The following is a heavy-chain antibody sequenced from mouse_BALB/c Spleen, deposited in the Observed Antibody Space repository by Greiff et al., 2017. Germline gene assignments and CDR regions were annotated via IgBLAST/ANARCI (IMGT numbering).Heavy chain of an antibody. V-gene: IGHV5-6-3*01. Sequence: DVMLVESGGGLVQPGGSLKLSCAASGFTFSSYGMSWVRQTPDKRLELVATINSNGGSTYYPDSVKGRFTISRDNAKNTLYLQMSSLKSEDTAMYYCARDRRTTANSMDYWGQGTSVTVSS. CDR3: ARDRRTTANSMDY. CDR2: INSNGGST. J-gene: IGHJ4*01. D-gene: IGHD1-2*01. CDR1: GFTFSSYG.